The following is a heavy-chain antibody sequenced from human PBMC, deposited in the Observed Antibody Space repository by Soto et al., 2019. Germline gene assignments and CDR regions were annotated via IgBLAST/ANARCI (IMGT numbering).Heavy chain of an antibody. D-gene: IGHD4-17*01. CDR2: IIPIFGTA. V-gene: IGHV1-69*13. Sequence: ASVKVSCKASGGTFSNSAIIWVRQAPGQGLEWMGGIIPIFGTANYAQKFQGRVTITADESTSTAYMELSSLRSEDTAVYYCAREEISGDYVFDYWGQGTLVTVSS. CDR3: AREEISGDYVFDY. CDR1: GGTFSNSA. J-gene: IGHJ4*02.